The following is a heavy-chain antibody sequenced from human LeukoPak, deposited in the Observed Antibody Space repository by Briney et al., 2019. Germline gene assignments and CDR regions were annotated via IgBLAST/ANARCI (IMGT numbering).Heavy chain of an antibody. CDR1: GYSFSSYW. V-gene: IGHV5-10-1*01. CDR3: ARHTISDY. J-gene: IGHJ4*02. CDR2: IDPSDSYT. D-gene: IGHD3-10*01. Sequence: GVSLKISCKGSGYSFSSYWINWVRQMPGKGLEWMGRIDPSDSYTNYNPSFRGHVTISADKSISTAYLQWSSLMASDTAMYYCARHTISDYWGQGTQVTVSS.